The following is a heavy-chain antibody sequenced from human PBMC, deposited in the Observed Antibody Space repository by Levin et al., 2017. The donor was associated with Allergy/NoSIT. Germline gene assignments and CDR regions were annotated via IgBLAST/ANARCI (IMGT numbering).Heavy chain of an antibody. CDR3: ARGGHDYGDDNLDY. J-gene: IGHJ4*02. Sequence: KISCKASGGTFRSYAFSWVRQAPGQGLEWMGGIIPIFSTANYAQKFQGRVTITADESTSTAHMELSSLRSEDTAVYYCARGGHDYGDDNLDYWGQGTLVTVSS. CDR2: IIPIFSTA. D-gene: IGHD4-17*01. CDR1: GGTFRSYA. V-gene: IGHV1-69*01.